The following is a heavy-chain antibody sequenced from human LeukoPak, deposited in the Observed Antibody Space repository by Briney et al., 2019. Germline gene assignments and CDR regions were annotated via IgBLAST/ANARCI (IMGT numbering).Heavy chain of an antibody. CDR2: FDPEDGET. D-gene: IGHD6-13*01. CDR3: TAAGTGYYGMDV. J-gene: IGHJ6*04. V-gene: IGHV1-24*01. Sequence: ASVKVSCKVSGYTLTELSMHWVRQAPGRGLEWMGGFDPEDGETIYAQKFQGRVTMTEDTSTDTAYMELSSLRSGDTAVYYCTAAGTGYYGMDVWGKGTTVTVSS. CDR1: GYTLTELS.